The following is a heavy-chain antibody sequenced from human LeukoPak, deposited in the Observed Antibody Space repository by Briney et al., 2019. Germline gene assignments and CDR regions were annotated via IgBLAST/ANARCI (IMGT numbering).Heavy chain of an antibody. CDR2: IHPSSGGA. D-gene: IGHD2-2*01. Sequence: ASVKVSCKASGYTFTSYYIHWVRQAPGQGLEWMGIIHPSSGGATSAQKFQGRLTMTRDTSTSTVYMELSSLRSEDTAVYYCARDSSASSLADPWGQGTLVTVSS. CDR3: ARDSSASSLADP. CDR1: GYTFTSYY. V-gene: IGHV1-46*01. J-gene: IGHJ5*02.